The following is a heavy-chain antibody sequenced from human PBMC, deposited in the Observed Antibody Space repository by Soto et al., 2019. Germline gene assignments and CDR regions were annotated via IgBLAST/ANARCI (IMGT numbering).Heavy chain of an antibody. Sequence: SVKVSCKAYGGSFSNHAVSWVRQAPGQGPEWMGGIIPLSGTTNYVQNFQGRVTITADESMSTAYMELSSLRYEDTAVYYCARGPDRSGFYLFDLWGQGTLVTVSS. CDR3: ARGPDRSGFYLFDL. CDR1: GGSFSNHA. CDR2: IIPLSGTT. J-gene: IGHJ4*02. V-gene: IGHV1-69*13. D-gene: IGHD3-22*01.